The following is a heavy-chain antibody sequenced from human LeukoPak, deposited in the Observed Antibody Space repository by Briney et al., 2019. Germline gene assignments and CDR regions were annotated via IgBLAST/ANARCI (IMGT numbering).Heavy chain of an antibody. CDR1: GGTFSSYA. CDR2: IIPILGIA. D-gene: IGHD3-3*01. V-gene: IGHV1-69*04. Sequence: SVKVSSKASGGTFSSYAISWGRQAPGQRLEWMGRIIPILGIANYTQKFQGRVTITADKSTSTAYMELSSLRSEDTAVYYCARGGSAIFGVVIIPPSTGYGMDVWGQGTTVTVSS. CDR3: ARGGSAIFGVVIIPPSTGYGMDV. J-gene: IGHJ6*02.